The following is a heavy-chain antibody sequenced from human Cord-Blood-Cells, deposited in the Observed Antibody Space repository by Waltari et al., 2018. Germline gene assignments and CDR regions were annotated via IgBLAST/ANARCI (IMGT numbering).Heavy chain of an antibody. V-gene: IGHV4-39*01. Sequence: QLQLQESGPGLVKPSETLSLTCTVSGGSISSSSYYWGWIRQPPGKGLEWIGGIYYSGSTYYNPSLKSRVTISVDTSKNQFSLKLSSVTAADTAVYYCASKWNYYFDYWGQGTLVTVSS. CDR3: ASKWNYYFDY. CDR1: GGSISSSSYY. D-gene: IGHD1-7*01. CDR2: IYYSGST. J-gene: IGHJ4*02.